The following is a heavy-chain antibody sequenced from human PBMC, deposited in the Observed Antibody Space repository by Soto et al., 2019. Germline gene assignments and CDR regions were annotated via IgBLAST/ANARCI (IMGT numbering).Heavy chain of an antibody. J-gene: IGHJ4*02. CDR3: TTSLRGPDWSEFDY. CDR2: ISSSGSTL. CDR1: GFTFSDSY. D-gene: IGHD3-9*01. V-gene: IGHV3-11*01. Sequence: PGGSLSLSCAASGFTFSDSYMSWIRQAPGKGLEWVSYISSSGSTLYYTDSVKGRFTVSRDNAKNSLYLQMNSLRAEDTAVYYCTTSLRGPDWSEFDYWGQGTLVTVSS.